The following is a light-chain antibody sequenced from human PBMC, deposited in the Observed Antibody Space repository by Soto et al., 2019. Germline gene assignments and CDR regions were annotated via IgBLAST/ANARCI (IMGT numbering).Light chain of an antibody. Sequence: EIVLTQSPGTLSLSPGERATLSCRASRSVSSSYLAWYQQKPGQAPRLLIYGASSRATGIPDRFSGSGSGTDFTLTISRLEPEDFAVYYCQQYGSSPPTFGQGTKLEIK. CDR3: QQYGSSPPT. CDR2: GAS. J-gene: IGKJ2*01. CDR1: RSVSSSY. V-gene: IGKV3-20*01.